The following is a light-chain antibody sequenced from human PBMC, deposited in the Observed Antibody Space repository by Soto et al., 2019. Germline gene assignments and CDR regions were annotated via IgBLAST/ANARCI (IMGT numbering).Light chain of an antibody. CDR1: QAIRND. CDR2: AAS. CDR3: QHYNSFSLT. V-gene: IGKV1-17*02. Sequence: DIQMTQSPSSQSASVGDRITITCRASQAIRNDLAWFQQTPGKAPKRLIYAASTLEGGVPSRFRGSGSGTEFTLTINNLQTDDFATYYCQHYNSFSLTFGPGTKVEIK. J-gene: IGKJ1*01.